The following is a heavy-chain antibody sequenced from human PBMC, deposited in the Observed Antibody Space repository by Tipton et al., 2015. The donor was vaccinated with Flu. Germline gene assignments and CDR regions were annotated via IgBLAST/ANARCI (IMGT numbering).Heavy chain of an antibody. CDR2: VYPSGST. Sequence: TLSLTCTVSGGSISSGSYYWTWIRQPAGKGLEWIGRVYPSGSTNYNPSLKSRVTMSIDTSKNQFSLRLSSVTAADTAVYYCARDPHKLGGESDAFDIWGQGTMVTVSS. J-gene: IGHJ3*02. CDR3: ARDPHKLGGESDAFDI. D-gene: IGHD7-27*01. V-gene: IGHV4-61*02. CDR1: GGSISSGSYY.